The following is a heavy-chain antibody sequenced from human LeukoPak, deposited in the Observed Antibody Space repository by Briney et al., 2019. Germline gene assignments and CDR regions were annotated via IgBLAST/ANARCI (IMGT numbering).Heavy chain of an antibody. Sequence: SETLSLTCTVSGGSINSYFWFWIRQPSGKGLEWIGHIYYNGDSNYNPSLKSRVTISLDTSNQLSLKLNSVTAADTAVYYCARYLGGNFDYWGQGTLVAVSS. CDR1: GGSINSYF. CDR2: IYYNGDS. D-gene: IGHD4-23*01. V-gene: IGHV4-59*01. J-gene: IGHJ4*02. CDR3: ARYLGGNFDY.